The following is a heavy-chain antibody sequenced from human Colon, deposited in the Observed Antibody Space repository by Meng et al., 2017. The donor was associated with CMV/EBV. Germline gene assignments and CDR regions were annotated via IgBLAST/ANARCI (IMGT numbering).Heavy chain of an antibody. CDR3: ARDWAWTHDY. D-gene: IGHD1-1*01. V-gene: IGHV1-69*08. J-gene: IGHJ4*02. CDR2: IAPIFGTI. CDR1: VDIISRQT. Sequence: QVQLVQSGVEVKKPGSSVKVSCKTSVDIISRQTVSWVRQAPGQGLEWMGKIAPIFGTIKYAEKFQGRVTITADHPTSTVYMELISLRSDDTAVYYCARDWAWTHDYWGQGTLVTVSS.